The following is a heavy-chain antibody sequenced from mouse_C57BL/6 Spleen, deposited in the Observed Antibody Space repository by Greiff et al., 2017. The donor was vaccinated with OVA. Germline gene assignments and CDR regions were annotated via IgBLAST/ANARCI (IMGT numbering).Heavy chain of an antibody. CDR2: IYPRSGNT. D-gene: IGHD2-1*01. J-gene: IGHJ1*03. CDR3: ARRGEGNPWYFDV. CDR1: GYTFTSYG. V-gene: IGHV1-81*01. Sequence: QVQLQQSGAELARPGASVKLSCKASGYTFTSYGISWVKQRTGQGLEWIGEIYPRSGNTYYNEKFKGKATLTADKSSSTAYMELRSLTSEDSAVYFCARRGEGNPWYFDVWGTGTTVTVSS.